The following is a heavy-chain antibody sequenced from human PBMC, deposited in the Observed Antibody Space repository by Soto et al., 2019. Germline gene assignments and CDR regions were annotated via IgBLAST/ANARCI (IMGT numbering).Heavy chain of an antibody. V-gene: IGHV4-39*01. CDR2: IYYTGNT. D-gene: IGHD3-9*01. Sequence: QLHESGPGQVKSSETLSLTCTVSGDSLSSSYHYWGWIRQSPGKGREWIGSIYYTGNTYYNPSLKSRVSIAVDMATNEISLRLRAESVADTAVYFCVRVEMYAGEFTPNFDRGGKGALVTVS. CDR1: GDSLSSSYHY. J-gene: IGHJ4*02. CDR3: VRVEMYAGEFTPNFDR.